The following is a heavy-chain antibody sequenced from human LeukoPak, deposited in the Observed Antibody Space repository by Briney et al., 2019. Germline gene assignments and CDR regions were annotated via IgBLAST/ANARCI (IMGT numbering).Heavy chain of an antibody. D-gene: IGHD6-19*01. CDR3: ARGSSGWLRFDY. CDR1: GVSISSGGYY. J-gene: IGHJ4*02. CDR2: IYYSGNT. V-gene: IGHV4-31*03. Sequence: SETLSLTCTVSGVSISSGGYYWSWIRQHPGKGLEWIGYIYYSGNTYYNPSLKSRVTISADTSKNQFSLKLSSVTAADTAVYYCARGSSGWLRFDYWGQGTLVTVSS.